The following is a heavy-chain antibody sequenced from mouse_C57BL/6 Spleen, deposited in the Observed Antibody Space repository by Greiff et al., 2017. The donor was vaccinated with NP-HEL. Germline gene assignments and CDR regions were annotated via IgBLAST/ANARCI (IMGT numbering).Heavy chain of an antibody. D-gene: IGHD2-3*01. J-gene: IGHJ2*01. CDR3: ARRWLLPSYFDY. CDR1: GYTFTGYW. Sequence: QVQLQQSGAELMQPGASVKLSCKATGYTFTGYWIEWVKQRPGHGLEWIGEILPGSGSTNYNEKFKGKATFTADTSSNTAYMQLSSLTTEDSAIYYCARRWLLPSYFDYWGQGTTLTVSS. CDR2: ILPGSGST. V-gene: IGHV1-9*01.